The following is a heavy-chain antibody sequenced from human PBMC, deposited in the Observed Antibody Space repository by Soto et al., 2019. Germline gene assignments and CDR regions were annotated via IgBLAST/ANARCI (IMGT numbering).Heavy chain of an antibody. V-gene: IGHV4-39*01. CDR2: IFYSGSS. D-gene: IGHD2-21*01. J-gene: IGHJ4*02. CDR1: GASVSSNSFY. Sequence: SETLSLTCTVSGASVSSNSFYWGWIRQPPGRGLEWIGSIFYSGSSYYNASLKSRVTMSVDTSKNQFSLKLSAVTAADTAVYYCSRHDSGPLDNWGQGTLVTVSS. CDR3: SRHDSGPLDN.